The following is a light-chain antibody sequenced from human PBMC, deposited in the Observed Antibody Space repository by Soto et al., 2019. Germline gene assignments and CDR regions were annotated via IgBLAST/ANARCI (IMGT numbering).Light chain of an antibody. CDR1: QGISSA. J-gene: IGKJ5*01. V-gene: IGKV1-13*02. Sequence: AIQLTQSPSSLSASVGDRVSITCRASQGISSALAWYQHKPGKPPKILIYDDSSLQSGVPSRFSGSESGTEYTLTISSLQPEDFATYYCQQLKSYPFTFGQGTRLEMK. CDR3: QQLKSYPFT. CDR2: DDS.